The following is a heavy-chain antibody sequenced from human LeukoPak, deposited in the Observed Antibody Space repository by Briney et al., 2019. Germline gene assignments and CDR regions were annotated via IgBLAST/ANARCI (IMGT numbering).Heavy chain of an antibody. CDR3: PRGPSSWPNWFDP. Sequence: ASVKVSCKASGYTFTNYYMHWVRQAPGQGLEWMGIINPSDGSTSNAQKFQGRVTMTRDTSTSTVYMELSSLRSEATAVYYCPRGPSSWPNWFDPWGQGTLVTVSS. J-gene: IGHJ5*02. V-gene: IGHV1-46*01. D-gene: IGHD6-13*01. CDR2: INPSDGST. CDR1: GYTFTNYY.